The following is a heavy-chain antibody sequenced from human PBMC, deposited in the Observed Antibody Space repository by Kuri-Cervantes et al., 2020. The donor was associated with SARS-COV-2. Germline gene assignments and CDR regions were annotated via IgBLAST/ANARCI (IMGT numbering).Heavy chain of an antibody. CDR1: GFTFNNYG. CDR3: ARNFWSGYHYYYMDV. J-gene: IGHJ6*03. CDR2: IWYDESNK. D-gene: IGHD3-3*01. V-gene: IGHV3-33*01. Sequence: GESLKISCAASGFTFNNYGMHWVRQAPGKGLEWVAVIWYDESNKYYEDSVKGRFTISRDNAKNSLYLQMNSLRAEDTAVYYCARNFWSGYHYYYMDVWGKGTTVTVSS.